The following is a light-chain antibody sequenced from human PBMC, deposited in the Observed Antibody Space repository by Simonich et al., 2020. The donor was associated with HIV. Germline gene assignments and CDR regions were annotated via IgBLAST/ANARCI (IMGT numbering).Light chain of an antibody. Sequence: AIQLTQSPSSLSASVGDRVTITCRASKGISSALAWYQQKPGKAPKLLIYDASNLQSGVPARFSGSGSGTDFTLTISSLQPEDFATYYCQQFNSYPYTFGLGTKLEIK. V-gene: IGKV1-13*02. CDR2: DAS. CDR3: QQFNSYPYT. J-gene: IGKJ2*01. CDR1: KGISSA.